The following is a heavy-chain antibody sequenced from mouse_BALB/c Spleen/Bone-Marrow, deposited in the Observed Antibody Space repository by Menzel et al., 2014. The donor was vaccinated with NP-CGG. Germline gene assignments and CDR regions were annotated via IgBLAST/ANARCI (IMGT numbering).Heavy chain of an antibody. J-gene: IGHJ2*01. CDR1: GYTFTDTW. CDR3: ARDY. V-gene: IGHV1-7*01. CDR2: INPSTGYA. Sequence: VQLQQSGPELAKPGASVKMSCEASGYTFTDTWIHWIKQRPGQGLEWIGYINPSTGYAEYNQNFKDKATLTVDKSSSTAYMQLSSPTSEDSAVYYCARDYWGQGTTLTVSS.